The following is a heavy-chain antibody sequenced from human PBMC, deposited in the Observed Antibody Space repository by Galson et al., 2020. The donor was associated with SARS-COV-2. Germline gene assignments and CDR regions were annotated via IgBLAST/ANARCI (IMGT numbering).Heavy chain of an antibody. CDR2: IRYDETKI. CDR1: GFTFSNYG. D-gene: IGHD3-22*01. V-gene: IGHV3-30*02. CDR3: ARRYCDSSCCYSGHY. Sequence: QLGESLKISCAASGFTFSNYGMHWVRQAPGKGLEWVAFIRYDETKIEYADSVKGRFTISRDNSKNTLFLQMSSLRAEYTAVYYCARRYCDSSCCYSGHYWGQGTLVTVSS. J-gene: IGHJ4*02.